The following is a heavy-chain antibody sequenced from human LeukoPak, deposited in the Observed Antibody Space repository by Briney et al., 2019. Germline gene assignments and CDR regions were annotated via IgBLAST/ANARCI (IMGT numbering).Heavy chain of an antibody. CDR2: IYHSGST. CDR3: ARLRWSGYYYYYMDV. V-gene: IGHV4-38-2*01. Sequence: SETLSLTCAVSGYSISSGYYWGWIRQPPGKGLEWIGSIYHSGSTYYNPSLRSRVTISVDTSKNQFSLKLSSVTAADTAVYYCARLRWSGYYYYYMDVWGKGTTVTVSS. D-gene: IGHD3-3*01. J-gene: IGHJ6*03. CDR1: GYSISSGYY.